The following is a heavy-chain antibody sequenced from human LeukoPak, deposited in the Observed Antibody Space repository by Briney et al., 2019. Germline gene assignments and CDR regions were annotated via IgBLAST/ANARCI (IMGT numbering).Heavy chain of an antibody. D-gene: IGHD1-14*01. CDR2: INPRAGST. V-gene: IGHV1-46*01. J-gene: IGHJ4*02. CDR1: GYTFTNYY. CDR3: ARGPGYY. Sequence: ASVTVSCKASGYTFTNYYIHWVRQAPGQGLEWMGMINPRAGSTTYAQKFQGRVTMTRDTSTSTVYMALRNLTSEDTAVYYCARGPGYYWGQGTLVTVSS.